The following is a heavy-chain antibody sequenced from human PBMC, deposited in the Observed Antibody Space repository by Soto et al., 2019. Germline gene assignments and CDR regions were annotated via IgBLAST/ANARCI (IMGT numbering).Heavy chain of an antibody. D-gene: IGHD3-10*01. CDR2: FHSSGAT. CDR1: GGSISSDDYY. Sequence: QVQLQESGPGLVKPSQTLSLTCTVSGGSISSDDYYWSWIRQPPGKGLEWIGYFHSSGATYKAPSLKSRVTISVDTSNNQISLKLDTVTAADTAGYYCASSWFGDLAYLGHGTLVTVSS. J-gene: IGHJ4*01. CDR3: ASSWFGDLAY. V-gene: IGHV4-30-4*01.